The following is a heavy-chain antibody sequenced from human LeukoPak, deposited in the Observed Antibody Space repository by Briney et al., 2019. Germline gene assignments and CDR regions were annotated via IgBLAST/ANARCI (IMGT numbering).Heavy chain of an antibody. CDR2: IYYSGNT. D-gene: IGHD3-10*01. CDR3: ASLRYGSGSQGALDYGSDY. Sequence: PSETLSLTCTVSGGSITGYYWSWIRQPPGKGLEWIGYIYYSGNTNYNPSLKSRVTISVDTSKNQFSLKLSSVTAADTAVYYCASLRYGSGSQGALDYGSDYWGQGTLVTVSS. J-gene: IGHJ4*02. CDR1: GGSITGYY. V-gene: IGHV4-59*01.